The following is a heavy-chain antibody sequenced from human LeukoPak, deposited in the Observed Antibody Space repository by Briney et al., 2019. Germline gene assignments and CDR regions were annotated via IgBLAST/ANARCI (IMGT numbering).Heavy chain of an antibody. CDR3: ARALTSGVVPAAISLLLARPATFFDY. V-gene: IGHV3-9*01. CDR2: ISWNSGSI. J-gene: IGHJ4*02. D-gene: IGHD2-2*01. CDR1: GFTFDDYA. Sequence: PGRSLRLSCAASGFTFDDYAMHWVRQAPGKGLEWVSGISWNSGSIGYADSVKGRFTISRDNAKNSLYLQMNSLRAEDTAVYYCARALTSGVVPAAISLLLARPATFFDYWGQGTLVTVSS.